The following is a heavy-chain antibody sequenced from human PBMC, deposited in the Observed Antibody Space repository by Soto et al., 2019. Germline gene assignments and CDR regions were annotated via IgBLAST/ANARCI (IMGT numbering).Heavy chain of an antibody. J-gene: IGHJ4*02. Sequence: GASVKVSCKASGGTFSSYAISWVRQAPGQGLEWMGGIIPIFGTANYAQKFQGRVTITADESTSTAYMELSSLRSEGTAVYYCAREPLSSIAARRDFDYWGQGTLVTVSS. CDR1: GGTFSSYA. D-gene: IGHD6-6*01. V-gene: IGHV1-69*13. CDR2: IIPIFGTA. CDR3: AREPLSSIAARRDFDY.